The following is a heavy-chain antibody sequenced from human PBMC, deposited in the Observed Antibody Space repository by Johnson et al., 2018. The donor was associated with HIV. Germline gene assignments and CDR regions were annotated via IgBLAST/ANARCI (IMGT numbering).Heavy chain of an antibody. J-gene: IGHJ3*01. CDR3: ARGWRLTYDNDDVYLLQAVDV. D-gene: IGHD2-21*01. CDR1: GFTFSSYG. Sequence: QVQLVESGGGVVQSGRSLRLSCAASGFTFSSYGMHWVRQAPAKGLEWVAVISYDGSDKDYADSVKGRFTISRDSSKNTLYLQMNSLRIEDTAVYYCARGWRLTYDNDDVYLLQAVDVWGQGTVVTVSS. CDR2: ISYDGSDK. V-gene: IGHV3-30*04.